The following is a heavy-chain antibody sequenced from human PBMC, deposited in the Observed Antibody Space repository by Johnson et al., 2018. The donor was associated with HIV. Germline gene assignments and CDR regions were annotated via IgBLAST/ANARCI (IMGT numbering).Heavy chain of an antibody. CDR3: ARDPYGSGPYVAFDI. CDR2: IYSGGST. CDR1: GFTFSSYG. V-gene: IGHV3-NL1*01. J-gene: IGHJ3*02. Sequence: QVQLVESGGGVVQPGGSLRLSCAASGFTFSSYGMHWVRQAPGKGLEWVSVIYSGGSTYYVDSVKGRFTISRDNSKNTLYLQMNSLRAEDTAVYYCARDPYGSGPYVAFDIWGQGTMVTVSS. D-gene: IGHD3-10*01.